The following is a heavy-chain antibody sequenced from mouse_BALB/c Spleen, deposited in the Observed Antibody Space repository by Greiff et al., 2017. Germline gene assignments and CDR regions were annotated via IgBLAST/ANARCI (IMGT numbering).Heavy chain of an antibody. CDR2: ISDGGSYT. D-gene: IGHD2-4*01. CDR3: ARDQGRLRPWFAY. J-gene: IGHJ3*01. CDR1: GFTFSDYY. Sequence: EVQRVESGGGLVKPGGSLKLSCAASGFTFSDYYLYWVRQTPEKRLEWVATISDGGSYTYYPDSVKGRFTISRDNAKNNLYLQMSSLKSEDTAMYYCARDQGRLRPWFAYWGQGTLVTVSA. V-gene: IGHV5-4*02.